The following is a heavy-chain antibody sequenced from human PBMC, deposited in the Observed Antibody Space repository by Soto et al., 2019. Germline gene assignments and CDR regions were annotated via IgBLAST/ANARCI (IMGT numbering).Heavy chain of an antibody. Sequence: QVQLVQSGAEVKKPGASVKVSCKTSGDSFTSYDINWVRQAPGQGLEWLGRMNSNSGNTGYSDNFQGRVSLTRDTSISTAYLELTNLRSDDTAGYYCAGGLIRRGLGATHWGQGTPVTVSS. D-gene: IGHD4-17*01. CDR1: GDSFTSYD. V-gene: IGHV1-8*01. CDR3: AGGLIRRGLGATH. J-gene: IGHJ4*02. CDR2: MNSNSGNT.